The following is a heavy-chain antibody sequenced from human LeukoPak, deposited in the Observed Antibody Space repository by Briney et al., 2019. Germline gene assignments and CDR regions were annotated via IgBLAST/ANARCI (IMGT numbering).Heavy chain of an antibody. CDR1: GFTLRSYV. CDR3: AKSRSGSRNDAFDI. Sequence: GGSLRLSCAASGFTLRSYVMSWVRQAPGKGLDWVSSISGSGGNTNNADSVKGRFTISRDNSKNTLYLQMNSLRAEDTAVYYCAKSRSGSRNDAFDIWGQGTMVTVSS. D-gene: IGHD3-10*01. J-gene: IGHJ3*02. CDR2: ISGSGGNT. V-gene: IGHV3-23*01.